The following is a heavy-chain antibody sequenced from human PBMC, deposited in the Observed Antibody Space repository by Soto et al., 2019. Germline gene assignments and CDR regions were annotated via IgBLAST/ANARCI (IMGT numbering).Heavy chain of an antibody. V-gene: IGHV3-23*01. CDR2: ISGSGGST. D-gene: IGHD3-22*01. CDR1: GFTFSSYS. CDR3: ATALTSYYDSSGYPLWY. Sequence: GGSLRLSCAASGFTFSSYSMSWVRQAPGKGLEWVSAISGSGGSTYYADSVKGRFTISRDNSKNTLYLQMNSLRAEDTAVYYCATALTSYYDSSGYPLWYWGQGTLVTVSS. J-gene: IGHJ4*02.